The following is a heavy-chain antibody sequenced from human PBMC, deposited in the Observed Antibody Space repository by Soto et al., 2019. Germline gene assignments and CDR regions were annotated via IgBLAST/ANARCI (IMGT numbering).Heavy chain of an antibody. V-gene: IGHV4-39*01. CDR1: GGSISSSSYY. J-gene: IGHJ6*02. CDR3: ARHRAPGRNYYGMDV. Sequence: QLQLQESGPGLVKPSETLSLTCTVSGGSISSSSYYWGWIRQPPGKGLEWIGSIYYSGSTYYNPSLKSRVTISVDTSKNHFSLKLSSVTAADTAVYYCARHRAPGRNYYGMDVWGQGTTVTVSS. CDR2: IYYSGST. D-gene: IGHD3-10*01.